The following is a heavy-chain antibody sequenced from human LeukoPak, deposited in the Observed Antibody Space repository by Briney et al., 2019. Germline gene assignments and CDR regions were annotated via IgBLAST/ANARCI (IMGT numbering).Heavy chain of an antibody. CDR2: IGIDESIK. CDR1: GFTFSSYG. V-gene: IGHV3-30*02. Sequence: GGSLRLSCAASGFTFSSYGMHWVRQAPGKGLEWMTFIGIDESIKYYTGSVKGRFTISRDTSKNTLYLQMNSLRADDTAVYYCAREPVRMRYMDVWGKGTTVTVSS. CDR3: AREPVRMRYMDV. J-gene: IGHJ6*03.